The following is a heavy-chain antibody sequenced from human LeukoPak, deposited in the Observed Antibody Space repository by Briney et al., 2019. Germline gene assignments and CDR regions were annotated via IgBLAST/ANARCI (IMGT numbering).Heavy chain of an antibody. D-gene: IGHD3-22*01. CDR1: GFTFNSYS. CDR3: AKDYYDISVLGAFDI. V-gene: IGHV3-30-3*01. J-gene: IGHJ3*02. CDR2: ISDDETYK. Sequence: PGGSLRLSCAASGFTFNSYSMHGVRQAPGKGLEWVTAISDDETYKFYADSVKGRFTIYRDNSKNTLYLQMNRLRAEDTAVYYCAKDYYDISVLGAFDIWGQGTMVTVSS.